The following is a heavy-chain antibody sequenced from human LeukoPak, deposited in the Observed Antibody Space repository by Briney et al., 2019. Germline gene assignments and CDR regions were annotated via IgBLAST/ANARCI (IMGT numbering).Heavy chain of an antibody. CDR1: GFTFSSYA. CDR3: ARASSWYSLEGEYYFDY. J-gene: IGHJ4*02. CDR2: ISSNGGST. D-gene: IGHD6-13*01. Sequence: GGSLRLSCAASGFTFSSYAMHWVRQAPGKGLEYVSAISSNGGSTYYANSVKGRFTISRDNSKNTLYLQMGSLRAEDMAVYYCARASSWYSLEGEYYFDYWGQGTLVTVSS. V-gene: IGHV3-64*01.